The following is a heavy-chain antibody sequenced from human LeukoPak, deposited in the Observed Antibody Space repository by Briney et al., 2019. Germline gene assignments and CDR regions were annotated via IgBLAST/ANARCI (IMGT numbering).Heavy chain of an antibody. Sequence: GGSLRLSCAASGFTFSSNVMSWVRQAPGKGLEWVSAISGSGGSTYYADSVKGRFTISRDNSKNTLYLQMNSLRAEDTAVYYCARLGDSSGYHPPAPPLWYWGQGTLVTVSS. CDR3: ARLGDSSGYHPPAPPLWY. CDR1: GFTFSSNV. V-gene: IGHV3-23*01. D-gene: IGHD3-22*01. CDR2: ISGSGGST. J-gene: IGHJ4*02.